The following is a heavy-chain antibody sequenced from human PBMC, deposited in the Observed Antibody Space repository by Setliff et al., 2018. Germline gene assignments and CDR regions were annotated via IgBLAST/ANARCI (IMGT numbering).Heavy chain of an antibody. D-gene: IGHD5-18*01. J-gene: IGHJ6*03. CDR3: ARGYSYGYDSGYYYMDV. V-gene: IGHV1-69*13. CDR2: IIPIFGTA. CDR1: GGTFSSYA. Sequence: GASVKVSCKASGGTFSSYAISWVRQAPGQGLEWMGGIIPIFGTANYAQKFQGRVTITADESTSTAYMELSSLRSEDTAVYYCARGYSYGYDSGYYYMDVWAKGTTVTVSS.